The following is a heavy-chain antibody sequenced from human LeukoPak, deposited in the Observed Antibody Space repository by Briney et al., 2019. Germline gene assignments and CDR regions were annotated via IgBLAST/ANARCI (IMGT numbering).Heavy chain of an antibody. V-gene: IGHV3-74*01. Sequence: GGSLRLSCAASGFTFSSYSMNWVRQAPGKGLEWVSRIAGDGGSISYADSVKGRFTISRDNAKNTLYLQMNSQRPEDTAVYYCARGGFEYNYYGAMDVWGQGTTVTVSS. D-gene: IGHD2-15*01. J-gene: IGHJ6*02. CDR3: ARGGFEYNYYGAMDV. CDR1: GFTFSSYS. CDR2: IAGDGGSI.